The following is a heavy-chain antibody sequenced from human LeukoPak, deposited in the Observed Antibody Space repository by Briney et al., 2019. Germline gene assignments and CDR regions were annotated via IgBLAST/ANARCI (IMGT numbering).Heavy chain of an antibody. J-gene: IGHJ4*02. CDR1: GFTFSSYW. D-gene: IGHD4-17*01. CDR2: IQQDGSEK. Sequence: GGSLRLSCAASGFTFSSYWMSWVRQAPGKGLEWVANIQQDGSEKYYVDSVKGRFTISRDNAKNSPYLQMNSLRAEDTAVYYCTRGGGGYYGDYGNNNWGQGTLVTVSS. V-gene: IGHV3-7*01. CDR3: TRGGGGYYGDYGNNN.